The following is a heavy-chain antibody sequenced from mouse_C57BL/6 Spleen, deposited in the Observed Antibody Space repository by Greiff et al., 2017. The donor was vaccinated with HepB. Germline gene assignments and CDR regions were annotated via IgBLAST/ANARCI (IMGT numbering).Heavy chain of an antibody. J-gene: IGHJ4*01. V-gene: IGHV1-54*01. CDR3: ASSGITTLVYYYAMDY. CDR1: GYAFTNYL. CDR2: INPGSGGT. D-gene: IGHD1-1*01. Sequence: VQLQQSGAELVRPGTSVKVSCKASGYAFTNYLIEWVKQRPGQGLEWIGVINPGSGGTNYNEKFKGKATLTADKSSSTAYMQLCSLTSEDSAVYFCASSGITTLVYYYAMDYWGQGTSVTVSS.